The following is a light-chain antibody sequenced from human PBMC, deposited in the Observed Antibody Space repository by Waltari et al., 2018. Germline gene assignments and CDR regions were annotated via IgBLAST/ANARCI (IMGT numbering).Light chain of an antibody. J-gene: IGKJ1*01. V-gene: IGKV1-12*01. CDR1: QDIRTW. CDR3: QQSGTFPPT. CDR2: HAS. Sequence: DIRMTQTPSSVSASVGDRVTITCRASQDIRTWLAWYQQKPGKAPRLLIYHASGLQSGVPSRFSGSGSGTDFTLTISSLQPEDFATYSCQQSGTFPPTFGPGTKVKI.